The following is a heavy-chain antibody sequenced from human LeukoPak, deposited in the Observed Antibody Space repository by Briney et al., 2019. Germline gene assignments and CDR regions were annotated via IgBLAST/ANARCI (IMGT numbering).Heavy chain of an antibody. J-gene: IGHJ3*02. D-gene: IGHD3-22*01. CDR3: ARTLLPAVKGAFDI. CDR1: GDSISSGSYY. V-gene: IGHV4-61*02. Sequence: SQTLSLTCTVSGDSISSGSYYWRWLRQPAGKGLEYIGRINTGGTTNYNPSLRSRVTISVDTSKNQFSLNLGSVSAADTAVYYCARTLLPAVKGAFDIWGQGTMVTVSS. CDR2: INTGGTT.